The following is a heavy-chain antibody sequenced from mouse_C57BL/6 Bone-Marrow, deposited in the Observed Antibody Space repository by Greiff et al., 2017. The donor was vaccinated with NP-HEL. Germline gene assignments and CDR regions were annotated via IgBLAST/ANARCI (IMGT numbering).Heavy chain of an antibody. CDR3: AREEITTVVATGAMDY. Sequence: VHVKQSGPVLVKPGPSVKISCKASGFTFTDYYMHWVKQSHGKSLEWIGLVYPYNGGTSYNQKFKGKATLTVDTSSSTAYMELNSLTSEDSAVYYCAREEITTVVATGAMDYWGQGTSVTVSS. J-gene: IGHJ4*01. CDR2: VYPYNGGT. V-gene: IGHV1-36*01. D-gene: IGHD1-1*01. CDR1: GFTFTDYY.